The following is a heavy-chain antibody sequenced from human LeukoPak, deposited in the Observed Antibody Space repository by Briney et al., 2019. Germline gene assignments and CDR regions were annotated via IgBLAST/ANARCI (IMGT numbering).Heavy chain of an antibody. D-gene: IGHD2-2*01. J-gene: IGHJ3*02. CDR3: ARGYCSSTSCYYAFDI. V-gene: IGHV1-2*06. Sequence: ASVKVSCKAPGGTFSSYAISWVRQAPGQGLEWMGRINPNSGGTNYAQKFQGRVTMTRDTSISTAYMELSRLRSDDTAVYYCARGYCSSTSCYYAFDIWGQGTMVTVSS. CDR1: GGTFSSYA. CDR2: INPNSGGT.